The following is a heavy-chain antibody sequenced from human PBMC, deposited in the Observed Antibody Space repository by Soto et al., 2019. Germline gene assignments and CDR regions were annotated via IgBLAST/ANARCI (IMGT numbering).Heavy chain of an antibody. CDR2: INHSGST. V-gene: IGHV4-34*01. CDR3: ARISYGFHIYYYYGMDV. CDR1: GGSFSGYY. Sequence: SETLSLTCAVYGGSFSGYYWSWIRQPPGKGLEWIGEINHSGSTNYNPSLKSRVTISVDTYKNQFSLKLSSVTAADTAVYYCARISYGFHIYYYYGMDVWGQGTTVTVSS. D-gene: IGHD5-18*01. J-gene: IGHJ6*02.